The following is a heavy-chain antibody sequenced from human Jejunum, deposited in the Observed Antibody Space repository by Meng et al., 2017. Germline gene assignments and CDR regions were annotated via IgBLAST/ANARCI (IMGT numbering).Heavy chain of an antibody. CDR1: GFTCRTRW. V-gene: IGHV3-74*01. Sequence: EVRLVGAGGGLVLPGGALSPSFAASGFTCRTRWMHWVRQPPGRGLEWVSRIDDDGNTIDYAGSVKGRFTISRDNAKNSLYLQMNSLRAEDTAVYYCTTAGAYPFDYWGQGTLVTVSS. J-gene: IGHJ4*02. CDR2: IDDDGNTI. CDR3: TTAGAYPFDY.